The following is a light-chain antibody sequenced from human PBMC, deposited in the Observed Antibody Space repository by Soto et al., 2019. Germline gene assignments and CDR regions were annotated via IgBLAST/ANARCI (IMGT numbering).Light chain of an antibody. Sequence: DIQMTQSPSSLSSSVGDRVSLTCRASQSISSWLAWYQQKPGKAPKLLLFDTFSLESGVPSRFSGSRSGTEFTLTISSLQPDDYATYFCQQYNSYSPLTFGGGTKVEIK. CDR1: QSISSW. CDR2: DTF. CDR3: QQYNSYSPLT. V-gene: IGKV1-5*01. J-gene: IGKJ4*01.